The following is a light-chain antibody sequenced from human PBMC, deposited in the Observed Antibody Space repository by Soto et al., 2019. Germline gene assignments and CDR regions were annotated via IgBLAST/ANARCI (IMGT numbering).Light chain of an antibody. J-gene: IGKJ1*01. CDR1: QRISSW. CDR2: DAS. V-gene: IGKV1-5*01. Sequence: DIQMTQSPSTLCAFEGDRVTITGRASQRISSWLAWYQQKPGKAPKLLIYDASSLESGVPSRFSGSGSGTEFTLTISSLQPDDFATYYCQQYNSYLWTFGQGTKVDI. CDR3: QQYNSYLWT.